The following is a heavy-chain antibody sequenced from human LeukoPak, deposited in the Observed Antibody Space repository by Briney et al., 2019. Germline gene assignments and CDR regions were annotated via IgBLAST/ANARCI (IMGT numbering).Heavy chain of an antibody. CDR3: AREMGSVDAFDI. CDR2: INSDGSST. CDR1: GFTFSSYG. V-gene: IGHV3-74*01. D-gene: IGHD2-15*01. Sequence: GGSLRLSCAASGFTFSSYGMHWVRQAPGKGLVWVSRINSDGSSTSYADSVKGRFTISRDNAKNTLYLQMNSLRAEDTAVYYCAREMGSVDAFDIWGQGTMVTVSS. J-gene: IGHJ3*02.